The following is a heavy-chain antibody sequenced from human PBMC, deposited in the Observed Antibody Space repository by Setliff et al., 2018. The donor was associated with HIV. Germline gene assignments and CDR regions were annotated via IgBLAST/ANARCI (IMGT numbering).Heavy chain of an antibody. V-gene: IGHV4-30-4*01. CDR3: VRGGAVSADFDS. CDR1: GDTISTADYY. D-gene: IGHD3-16*01. CDR2: VSYTGTT. J-gene: IGHJ5*01. Sequence: SETLSLTCSVSGDTISTADYYWSWIRQPPGKGLEWIGFVSYTGTTRYKPSLKSRLTISVDTSKNQFSLSLNSVTAADTAVYFCVRGGAVSADFDSWGQGTLVTVSS.